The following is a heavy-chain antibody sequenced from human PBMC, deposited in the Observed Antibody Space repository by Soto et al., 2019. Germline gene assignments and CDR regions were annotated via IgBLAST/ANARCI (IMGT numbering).Heavy chain of an antibody. V-gene: IGHV3-23*01. CDR2: ISASGGGT. Sequence: GVLRLSCAASGFTFSNYAMSWVRQAPGKGLEWVSAISASGGGTYYADPVKGRFTISRDSSKNTLYLQMNSLRAEDTAVYYCAKDNLVGANPAEYFQYWCQGTLVTVS. CDR1: GFTFSNYA. D-gene: IGHD1-26*01. CDR3: AKDNLVGANPAEYFQY. J-gene: IGHJ1*01.